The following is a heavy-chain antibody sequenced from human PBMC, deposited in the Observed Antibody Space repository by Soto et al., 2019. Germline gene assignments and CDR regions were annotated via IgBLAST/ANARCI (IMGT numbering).Heavy chain of an antibody. V-gene: IGHV1-69*01. CDR3: ARGWGYDSNDYYYAY. CDR1: GGTFSRHA. Sequence: QVQLVQSGAEVRKPGSSVKVSCKASGGTFSRHAISWVRQAPGQGFEWMGGIIPIFGTANHAQKFQGRVTIIADESTSTVYMELSSLRSEDTAMYYRARGWGYDSNDYYYAYWGQGTLVIVSS. J-gene: IGHJ4*02. CDR2: IIPIFGTA. D-gene: IGHD3-22*01.